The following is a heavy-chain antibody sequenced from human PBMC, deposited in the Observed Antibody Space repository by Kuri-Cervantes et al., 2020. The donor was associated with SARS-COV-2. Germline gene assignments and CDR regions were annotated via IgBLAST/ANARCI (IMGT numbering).Heavy chain of an antibody. CDR3: ARDGQDFWSGYYLYYMYV. V-gene: IGHV3-7*01. Sequence: GESLKISCAASGFTFSSYMMSWGRQAPGKGLWWVANIKQDGREKYYVDSVKGRFTISREKAKTSLYLQMNSLRAEDTAVYQCARDGQDFWSGYYLYYMYVWGKGPRSPSP. CDR1: GFTFSSYM. D-gene: IGHD3-3*01. J-gene: IGHJ6*03. CDR2: IKQDGREK.